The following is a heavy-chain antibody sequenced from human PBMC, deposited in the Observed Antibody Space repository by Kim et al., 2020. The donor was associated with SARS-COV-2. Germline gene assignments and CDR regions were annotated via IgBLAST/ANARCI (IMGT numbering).Heavy chain of an antibody. V-gene: IGHV1-3*01. D-gene: IGHD3-22*01. CDR2: INAGNGNT. Sequence: ASVKVSCKASGYTFTSYAMHWVRQAPGQRLEWMGWINAGNGNTKYSQKFQGRVTITRDTSASTAYMELSSLRSEDTAVYYCARDQIDYDSSGLYGWGQGTLVTVSS. J-gene: IGHJ4*02. CDR1: GYTFTSYA. CDR3: ARDQIDYDSSGLYG.